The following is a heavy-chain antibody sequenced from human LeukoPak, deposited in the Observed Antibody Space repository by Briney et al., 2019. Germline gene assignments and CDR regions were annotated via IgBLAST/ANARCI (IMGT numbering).Heavy chain of an antibody. CDR3: ARGIAVAGTYAFDI. J-gene: IGHJ3*02. V-gene: IGHV3-21*01. CDR2: ISSSSSYI. Sequence: PGGSLRLSCAASGFTFSSYSMNWVRQAPGKGLEWVSSISSSSSYIYYADSVKGRFTISRDNAKNSLYLQMNSLRAEDTAVYYCARGIAVAGTYAFDIWGQGTVVTVSS. D-gene: IGHD6-19*01. CDR1: GFTFSSYS.